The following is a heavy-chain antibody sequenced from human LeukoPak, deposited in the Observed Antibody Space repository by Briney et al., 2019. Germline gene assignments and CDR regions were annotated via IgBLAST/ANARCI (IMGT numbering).Heavy chain of an antibody. CDR2: ITGTGGST. D-gene: IGHD3-16*01. V-gene: IGHV3-23*01. Sequence: GGSLRLSCTASGFIFTNYAMNWVRQAPGKGLEWVSGITGTGGSTYYAESVRGRFTISRDNSRNTLYLQMNDLRADDAALYYCAKNPSNAFWDAFDNWGQGTLVTVSS. CDR1: GFIFTNYA. CDR3: AKNPSNAFWDAFDN. J-gene: IGHJ4*02.